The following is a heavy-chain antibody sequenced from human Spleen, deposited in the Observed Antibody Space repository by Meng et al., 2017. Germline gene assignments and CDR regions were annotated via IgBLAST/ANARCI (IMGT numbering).Heavy chain of an antibody. CDR3: ARESGYHFDY. V-gene: IGHV3-23*01. D-gene: IGHD5-18*01. J-gene: IGHJ4*02. CDR1: GFTFSNYA. CDR2: ISGSGDST. Sequence: GESLKISCAASGFTFSNYAMNWVRQAPGKGLEWVSAISGSGDSTYYVDSVKGRFTLSRDNSKNTLYLQMNSLRAEDTAVYYCARESGYHFDYWGQGTLVTVSS.